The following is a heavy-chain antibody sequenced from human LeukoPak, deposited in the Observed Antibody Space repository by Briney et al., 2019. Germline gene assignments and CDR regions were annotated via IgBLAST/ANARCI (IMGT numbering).Heavy chain of an antibody. CDR3: ARGHIDTSNYYYYGVDV. J-gene: IGHJ6*01. CDR1: GGTFSNYA. V-gene: IGHV1-69*13. D-gene: IGHD3-22*01. CDR2: IIPIFGTV. Sequence: ASVKVSCKASGGTFSNYAISWVRQAPGQGLEWMGGIIPIFGTVNYAQKFQGRVTITADESTSTDYMDLSSLRCEDTAVYYCARGHIDTSNYYYYGVDVWGQGTTVTVSS.